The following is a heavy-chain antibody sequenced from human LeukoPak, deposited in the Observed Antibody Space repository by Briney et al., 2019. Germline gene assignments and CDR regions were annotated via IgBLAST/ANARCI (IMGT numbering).Heavy chain of an antibody. J-gene: IGHJ4*02. V-gene: IGHV4-34*01. CDR1: GGSFSGYY. D-gene: IGHD3-22*01. CDR3: ARVESSGYLDY. CDR2: INRIGST. Sequence: SETLSLTCAVYGGSFSGYYCSWIRQPPGKGLEWIGEINHKWLEWIGEINRIGSTNYNPSLKSQDTIAGDTSKNWLSLRLSSVTAADTDVYYCARVESSGYLDYWGQGTLVTVSS.